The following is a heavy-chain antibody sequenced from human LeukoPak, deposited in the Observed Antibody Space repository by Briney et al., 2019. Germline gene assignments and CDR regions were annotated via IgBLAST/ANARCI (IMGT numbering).Heavy chain of an antibody. CDR2: IYSSGIT. D-gene: IGHD6-25*01. J-gene: IGHJ4*02. V-gene: IGHV3-53*01. Sequence: GGSLRLSCAASGLTVSSNYMTWVRQAPGKGLEWVSVIYSSGITYYADSVKGRFTISRDNSKNTLYLQMNSLRAEDTAVYYCARERDYSGWQFDYWGQGTLVTVSS. CDR1: GLTVSSNY. CDR3: ARERDYSGWQFDY.